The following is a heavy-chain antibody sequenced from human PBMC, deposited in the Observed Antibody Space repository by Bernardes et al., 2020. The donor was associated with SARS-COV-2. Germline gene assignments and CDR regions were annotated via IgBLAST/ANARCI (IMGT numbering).Heavy chain of an antibody. CDR1: GFTFSSYG. D-gene: IGHD2-8*01. Sequence: GGSLRLSCAASGFTFSSYGMHWVRQAPGKGLEWVAVIWYDGSNKYYADSVKGRFIISRDNSKNTLYLQMNSLRAEDTAVYYCARAIVLMDPYGMDVWGQGTTVTVSS. V-gene: IGHV3-33*01. CDR3: ARAIVLMDPYGMDV. J-gene: IGHJ6*02. CDR2: IWYDGSNK.